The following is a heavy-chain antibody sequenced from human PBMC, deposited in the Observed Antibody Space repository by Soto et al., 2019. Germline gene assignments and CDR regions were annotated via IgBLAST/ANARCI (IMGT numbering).Heavy chain of an antibody. CDR3: ARHSSGTTLFFDY. CDR1: GGCSSSYY. Sequence: SQTLSLPCSVAGGCSSSYYWSWIRQPPGKGLEWIGYIYYGGSTNYNPSLKSRVTISVDTSKNQFSLKLSSVTAADTAVYYCARHSSGTTLFFDYWGQGTLVTVSS. D-gene: IGHD1-7*01. V-gene: IGHV4-59*08. J-gene: IGHJ4*02. CDR2: IYYGGST.